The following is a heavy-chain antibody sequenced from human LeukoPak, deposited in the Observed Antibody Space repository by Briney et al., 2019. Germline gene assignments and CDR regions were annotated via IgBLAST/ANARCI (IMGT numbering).Heavy chain of an antibody. CDR3: ARGPGPGYFGY. J-gene: IGHJ4*02. Sequence: KASETLSLTFTVPGHSIISGGYYWRWIRQHIGKHLLRIAYIPYSGSTYYNPSLKRRVTISVDTSKNQFSLQLSSVTAADTDVYYCARGPGPGYFGYWGQGTLVTVSS. CDR2: IPYSGST. V-gene: IGHV4-31*03. CDR1: GHSIISGGYY.